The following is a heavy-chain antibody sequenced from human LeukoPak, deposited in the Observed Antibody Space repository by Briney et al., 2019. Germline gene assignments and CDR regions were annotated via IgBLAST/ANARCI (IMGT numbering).Heavy chain of an antibody. CDR2: ISCYNGDT. D-gene: IGHD6-19*01. CDR3: ARDPSNTSGYYADFDN. Sequence: ASATVSCKASGYTFTHHGISWVRQAPGQGLEWMGWISCYNGDTHYAQKFQGRVTTTTDKSTSTAYMEVRSLRSDDTAVYYCARDPSNTSGYYADFDNWGQGTLVTVSS. V-gene: IGHV1-18*01. CDR1: GYTFTHHG. J-gene: IGHJ4*02.